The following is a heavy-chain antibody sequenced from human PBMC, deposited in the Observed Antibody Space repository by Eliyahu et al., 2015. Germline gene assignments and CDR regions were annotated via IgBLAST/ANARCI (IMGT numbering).Heavy chain of an antibody. V-gene: IGHV5-51*01. J-gene: IGHJ3*01. Sequence: EVQLEQSGAEVKXPGESLKISCXGSGYSFSNHWIGWVRQMPGKGLEWMGIIYPGDSTTRYSPSFEGHVTISADKSLNTAYLQWSSLKASDTAIYFCARRYCTSTSCYVFDAFDLWGQGTMVAVSS. D-gene: IGHD2-2*01. CDR1: GYSFSNHW. CDR3: ARRYCTSTSCYVFDAFDL. CDR2: IYPGDSTT.